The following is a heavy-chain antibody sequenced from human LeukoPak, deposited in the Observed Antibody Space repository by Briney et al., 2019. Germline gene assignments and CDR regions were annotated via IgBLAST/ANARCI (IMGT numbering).Heavy chain of an antibody. CDR2: IIPMFRTA. CDR1: GGSFSSYA. Sequence: SVKVSCKASGGSFSSYAISWVRQAPGQGLEWMGGIIPMFRTANYAQNFQVRVTITGDESTSTVYMELSSLRSEDTAVFFCARDNFGAGTYVFDYWGQGTLVTVSS. V-gene: IGHV1-69*13. CDR3: ARDNFGAGTYVFDY. J-gene: IGHJ4*02. D-gene: IGHD3-10*01.